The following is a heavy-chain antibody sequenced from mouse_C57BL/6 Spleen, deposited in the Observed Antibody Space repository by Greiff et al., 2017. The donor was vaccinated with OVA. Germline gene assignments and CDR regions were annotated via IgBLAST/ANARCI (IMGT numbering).Heavy chain of an antibody. J-gene: IGHJ4*01. Sequence: VKLMESGPELVKPGASVKISCKASGYAFSSSWMNWVKQRPGKGLEWIGRIYPGDGDTNYIGKFKGKATLTADKSSSTAYMQLSSLTSEDSSVDFWACSGLSLTGGAMDYWGQGTSVTVSS. CDR3: ACSGLSLTGGAMDY. D-gene: IGHD3-1*01. V-gene: IGHV1-82*01. CDR1: GYAFSSSW. CDR2: IYPGDGDT.